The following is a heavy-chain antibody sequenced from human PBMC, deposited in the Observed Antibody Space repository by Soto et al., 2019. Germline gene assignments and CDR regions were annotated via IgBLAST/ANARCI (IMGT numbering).Heavy chain of an antibody. CDR3: AREDTSDYGDYEGWNY. Sequence: PGGSLRLSCAASGFTFSSYGMHWVRQAPGKGLEWVAVIWYDGSNKYYADSVKGRFTISRDNSKNTLYLQMNSLRAEDTAVYYCAREDTSDYGDYEGWNYWGQGTLVTVSS. CDR2: IWYDGSNK. J-gene: IGHJ4*02. D-gene: IGHD4-17*01. CDR1: GFTFSSYG. V-gene: IGHV3-33*01.